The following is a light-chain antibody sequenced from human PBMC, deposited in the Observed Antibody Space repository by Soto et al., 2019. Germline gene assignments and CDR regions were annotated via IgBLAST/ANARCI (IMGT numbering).Light chain of an antibody. CDR3: QQYNVWPLT. Sequence: IVMTQSPATLSVSPGERATLSCRASQSVSSNLAWYQQKPGQTPKLLIYVASTRATGIPARFSGSGSGTEFTLTISSLQSVDFAVYYCQQYNVWPLTFGGGTKVEFK. V-gene: IGKV3-15*01. J-gene: IGKJ4*01. CDR1: QSVSSN. CDR2: VAS.